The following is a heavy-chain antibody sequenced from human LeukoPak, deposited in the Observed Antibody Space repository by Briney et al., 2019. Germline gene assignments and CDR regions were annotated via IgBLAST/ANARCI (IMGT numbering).Heavy chain of an antibody. D-gene: IGHD6-13*01. V-gene: IGHV4-4*07. Sequence: SETLSLTCTVSSGSISNYDWSWNRQPAGKGLEWIGRIYTSGSTNYNPSLKSRVTMSVDTSKKQFSLKLSSVTAADTAVYYCVRLTSSWYQDWYFDLWGRGTLVTVSS. CDR3: VRLTSSWYQDWYFDL. J-gene: IGHJ2*01. CDR1: SGSISNYD. CDR2: IYTSGST.